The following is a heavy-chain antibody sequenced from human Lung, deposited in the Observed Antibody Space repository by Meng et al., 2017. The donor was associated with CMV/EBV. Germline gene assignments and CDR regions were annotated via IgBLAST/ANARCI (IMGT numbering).Heavy chain of an antibody. V-gene: IGHV1-18*01. D-gene: IGHD3-10*01. J-gene: IGHJ4*02. CDR3: ARGTPGRSYSDY. Sequence: QLERVRSVAEVKNPCASVSGSCKSSNYTFTGDGVSWVRQAPGQGLEWMAWLGAHDYDTSHAPKFQGRVTVTADRPTATAYMELRSLRSDDTAVYYCARGTPGRSYSDYWGPGTLVTVSS. CDR1: NYTFTGDG. CDR2: LGAHDYDT.